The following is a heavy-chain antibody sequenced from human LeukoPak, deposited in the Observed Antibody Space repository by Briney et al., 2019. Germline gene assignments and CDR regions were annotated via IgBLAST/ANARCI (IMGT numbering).Heavy chain of an antibody. Sequence: PSETLSLTCTVSGGSISLYYWSWIRQPPGKGLEWVGYFYDTRSPKYNPSLERRVTISVDMSRNQFSLNLTSVTTADTAVYYCARGRGSLTYWGQGTLATVSS. D-gene: IGHD3-10*01. V-gene: IGHV4-59*01. CDR1: GGSISLYY. CDR3: ARGRGSLTY. J-gene: IGHJ4*02. CDR2: FYDTRSP.